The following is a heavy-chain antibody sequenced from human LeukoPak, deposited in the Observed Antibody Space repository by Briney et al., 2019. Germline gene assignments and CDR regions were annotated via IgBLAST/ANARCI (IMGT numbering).Heavy chain of an antibody. V-gene: IGHV1-8*01. CDR2: MNPNSGNT. J-gene: IGHJ4*02. CDR1: GYTFTSYD. CDR3: ARVAGQFGELLTDN. D-gene: IGHD3-10*01. Sequence: ASVKVSCKASGYTFTSYDINWVRQATGQGLEWMGWMNPNSGNTGYAQKFQGRVTMTRNTSISTAYMELSSLRSEDTAVYYCARVAGQFGELLTDNWGQGTLVTVSS.